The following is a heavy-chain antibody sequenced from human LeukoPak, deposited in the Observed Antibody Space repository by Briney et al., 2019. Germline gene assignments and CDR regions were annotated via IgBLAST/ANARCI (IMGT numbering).Heavy chain of an antibody. CDR2: INSDGSST. D-gene: IGHD3-10*01. CDR1: GFIFSTYW. V-gene: IGHV3-74*01. J-gene: IGHJ5*02. Sequence: GGSLRLSCTASGFIFSTYWMHWVRQAPGRGPVWVSRINSDGSSTSYADSVKGRFTVSRDNAKNTMYLQMNSLRVEDTAVYSCAGSSGPNWFDPWGQGTLVTVSS. CDR3: AGSSGPNWFDP.